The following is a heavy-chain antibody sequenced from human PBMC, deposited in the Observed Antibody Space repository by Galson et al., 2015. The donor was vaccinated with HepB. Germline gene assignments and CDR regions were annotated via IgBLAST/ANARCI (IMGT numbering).Heavy chain of an antibody. V-gene: IGHV3-21*01. Sequence: SLRLSCAVSGFAFRSYNMNWVRQAPGKGLEWVSSISSSSSFIYYADSVKGRFTVSRDNAKNSLYLQMNSLRAEDTAVYYCARDKVRIDVAGIVLAFDIWGQGTIVTVSS. CDR3: ARDKVRIDVAGIVLAFDI. CDR1: GFAFRSYN. D-gene: IGHD6-19*01. CDR2: ISSSSSFI. J-gene: IGHJ3*02.